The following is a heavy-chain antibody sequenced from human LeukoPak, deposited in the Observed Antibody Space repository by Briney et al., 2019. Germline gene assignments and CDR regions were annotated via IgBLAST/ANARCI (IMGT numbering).Heavy chain of an antibody. J-gene: IGHJ4*02. Sequence: GASVKVSCRASGYTFTNYGMSWLRQVPGQGLEWMGWISAYSGYKADTNYAQKLQDRVTMTTDTSTSTAYMELRSLRSDDTAVYYCARGVALRGSGSPFDYWGQGTLVTVSS. D-gene: IGHD3-10*01. V-gene: IGHV1-18*04. CDR3: ARGVALRGSGSPFDY. CDR2: ISAYSGYKADT. CDR1: GYTFTNYG.